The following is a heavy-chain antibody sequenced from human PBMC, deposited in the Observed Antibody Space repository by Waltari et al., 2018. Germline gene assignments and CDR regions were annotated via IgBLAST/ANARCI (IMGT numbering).Heavy chain of an antibody. V-gene: IGHV4-39*07. CDR2: IHYTGST. Sequence: QLQLQESGPGLVKPSETLSLTCTVSGGHISNGDYPWGWVRQPPGKGLEWISTIHYTGSTYYNPSLKSRLTISVDTSKNQFSLKLSSVTAADTAVYHCMRDQRSTVLDWGQGTLVTVSS. J-gene: IGHJ4*02. CDR3: MRDQRSTVLD. CDR1: GGHISNGDYP. D-gene: IGHD1-1*01.